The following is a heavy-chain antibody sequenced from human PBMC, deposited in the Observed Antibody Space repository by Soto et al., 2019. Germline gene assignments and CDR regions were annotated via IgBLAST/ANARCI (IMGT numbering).Heavy chain of an antibody. J-gene: IGHJ3*02. D-gene: IGHD3-3*01. CDR3: ARDGLYDFWSGRPI. V-gene: IGHV3-66*01. CDR1: GFTVSSNY. CDR2: IYSGGST. Sequence: GGSLRLSCAASGFTVSSNYMSWVRQAPGKGLEWVSVIYSGGSTYYADSVKGRFTISRDNSKNTLYLQMNSLRAEDTAVYYCARDGLYDFWSGRPIWGQGTMVTVSS.